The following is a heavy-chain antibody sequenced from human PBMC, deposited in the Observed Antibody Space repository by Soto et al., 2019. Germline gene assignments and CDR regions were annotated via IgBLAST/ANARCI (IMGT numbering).Heavy chain of an antibody. CDR2: INHSGSA. CDR1: GGSFSGYI. CDR3: ARDRVLLWFGDPSSGYYYYGMDV. D-gene: IGHD3-10*01. J-gene: IGHJ6*02. V-gene: IGHV4-34*01. Sequence: PSETLSLTCDVYGGSFSGYIWTWIRQTPGKGLQWIGQINHSGSANYNPSLKSRVTISVHTSNSQFSLELSSVTAADTAVYYCARDRVLLWFGDPSSGYYYYGMDVWGQGTTVTVSS.